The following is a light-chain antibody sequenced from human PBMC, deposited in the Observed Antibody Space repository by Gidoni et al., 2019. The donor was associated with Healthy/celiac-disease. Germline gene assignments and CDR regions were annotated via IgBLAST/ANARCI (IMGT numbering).Light chain of an antibody. CDR2: GAS. CDR3: QQYNNWPPKYT. Sequence: EIVMTQSPDTLSVSPGERAPLSCRASQSVSSNFACYQQKPGHAPSLLIYGASTRATGIPARLSGSGSGTEFTLTISSLQSEDFAVYYCQQYNNWPPKYTFGQGTKLEIK. CDR1: QSVSSN. V-gene: IGKV3-15*01. J-gene: IGKJ2*01.